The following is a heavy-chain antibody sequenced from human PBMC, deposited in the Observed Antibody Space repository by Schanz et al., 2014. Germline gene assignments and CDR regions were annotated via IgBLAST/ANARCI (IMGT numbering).Heavy chain of an antibody. V-gene: IGHV4-4*07. Sequence: QVQLQESGPGLVKPSETLSLNCTVSGDSMKSHYWTWIRQPAGQGLEWVGRIFTGGSSDYNRSFKSRITMSIDTSKKYLSLNLNSVPAADTAFYFCARVSRGGVFDFWGPGILVTVSS. D-gene: IGHD3-3*01. CDR1: GDSMKSHY. J-gene: IGHJ4*02. CDR3: ARVSRGGVFDF. CDR2: IFTGGSS.